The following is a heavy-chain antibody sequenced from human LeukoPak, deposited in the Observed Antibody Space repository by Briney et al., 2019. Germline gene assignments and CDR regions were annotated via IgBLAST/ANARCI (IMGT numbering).Heavy chain of an antibody. CDR2: ISWNSGSI. CDR3: AKAFYGDPGSDAFDI. Sequence: GRSLRLSCAASGFTFDDYAMHWVRQAPGKGLEWVSGISWNSGSIGYADSVKGRFTISRDNAKNSLYLQMNSLRAEDTAVYYCAKAFYGDPGSDAFDIWGQGTMVTVSS. V-gene: IGHV3-9*01. CDR1: GFTFDDYA. J-gene: IGHJ3*02. D-gene: IGHD4-17*01.